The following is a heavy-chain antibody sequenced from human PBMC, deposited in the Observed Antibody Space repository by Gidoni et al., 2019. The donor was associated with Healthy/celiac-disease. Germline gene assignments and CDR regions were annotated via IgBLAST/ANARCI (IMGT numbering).Heavy chain of an antibody. CDR3: ARGSGGSSGFNWFDP. CDR2: MNPNSGNT. D-gene: IGHD6-19*01. Sequence: QVQLVLSGAVVKKPEASVKVSFQASAYTFTSYDINWVRQATGQGLEWMGWMNPNSGNTGYAQKFQGRVTMTRNTSISTAYMELSSLRSEDTAVYYCARGSGGSSGFNWFDPWGQGTLVTVSS. J-gene: IGHJ5*02. V-gene: IGHV1-8*01. CDR1: AYTFTSYD.